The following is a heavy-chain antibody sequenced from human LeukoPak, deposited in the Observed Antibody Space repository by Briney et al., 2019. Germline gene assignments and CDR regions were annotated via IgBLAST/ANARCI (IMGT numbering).Heavy chain of an antibody. CDR3: AKGRYHDSGGYYSLDYFDS. J-gene: IGHJ4*02. V-gene: IGHV3-30*18. D-gene: IGHD3-22*01. CDR1: AFTFSSNG. CDR2: ITYDGTNK. Sequence: QPGGSLRLSCAASAFTFSSNGMQWGRQAPGKGLEWVTVITYDGTNKAYADSVKGRFTPSRANTNTTLYLHMSSLRAADTTVFDCAKGRYHDSGGYYSLDYFDSGGQGTLVTVSS.